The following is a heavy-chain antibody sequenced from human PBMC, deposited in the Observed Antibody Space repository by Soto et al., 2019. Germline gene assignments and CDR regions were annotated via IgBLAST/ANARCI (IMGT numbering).Heavy chain of an antibody. CDR3: ARGRPTYDFWSGYYTYYFDY. Sequence: PSETLSLTCAVYGGSFSGYYWSWIRQPPGRGLEWIGEINHSGSTNYNPSLKSRVTISVDTSKNRFSLKLSSVTAADTAVYYCARGRPTYDFWSGYYTYYFDYWGQGTLVTVSS. CDR1: GGSFSGYY. D-gene: IGHD3-3*01. CDR2: INHSGST. V-gene: IGHV4-34*01. J-gene: IGHJ4*02.